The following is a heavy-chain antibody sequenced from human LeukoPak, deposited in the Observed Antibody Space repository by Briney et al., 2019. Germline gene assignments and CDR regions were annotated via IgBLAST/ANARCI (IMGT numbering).Heavy chain of an antibody. CDR1: GYTFTGYY. J-gene: IGHJ5*02. D-gene: IGHD2-15*01. Sequence: ASVKVSCKASGYTFTGYYMHWVRQAPGQGLEWMGWINPNSGGTNYAQKFQGRVTMTRDTSISTAYMELSRLRSDDTAVYYCARVARGNSHCSGGSGYTNWFDPWGQGTLVTVSS. V-gene: IGHV1-2*02. CDR3: ARVARGNSHCSGGSGYTNWFDP. CDR2: INPNSGGT.